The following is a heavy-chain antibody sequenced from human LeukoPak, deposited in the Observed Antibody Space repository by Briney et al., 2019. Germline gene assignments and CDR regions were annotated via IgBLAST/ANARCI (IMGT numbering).Heavy chain of an antibody. D-gene: IGHD3-22*01. CDR3: ARQDSSGYFPDY. CDR2: IYYSGST. CDR1: GGSISSGDYY. Sequence: PSETLSLTCTVSGGSISSGDYYWSWIRQPPGKGLEWIGYIYYSGSTYYNPSLKSRVTISVDTSKNQFSLKLSSVTAADTAVYYCARQDSSGYFPDYWGQGTLVTVSS. J-gene: IGHJ4*02. V-gene: IGHV4-30-4*08.